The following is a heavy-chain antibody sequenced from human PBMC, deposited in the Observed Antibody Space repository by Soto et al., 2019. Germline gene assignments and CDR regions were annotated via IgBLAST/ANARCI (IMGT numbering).Heavy chain of an antibody. CDR1: GFTFRSYS. CDR3: TRDKGQYDDFSIDY. D-gene: IGHD4-17*01. CDR2: ISSTSNYI. Sequence: GGSLRLSCAASGFTFRSYSTYWVRQAPGKGLEWVSSISSTSNYIYYADSVKGRFTISRDNARESVFLQMNSLRAEDTAVYYCTRDKGQYDDFSIDYWGQGTLVTVSS. V-gene: IGHV3-21*01. J-gene: IGHJ4*02.